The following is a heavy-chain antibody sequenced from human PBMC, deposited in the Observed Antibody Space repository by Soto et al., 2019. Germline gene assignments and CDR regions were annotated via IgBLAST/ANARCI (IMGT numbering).Heavy chain of an antibody. CDR3: VRGGAYGDYRLDY. D-gene: IGHD4-17*01. J-gene: IGHJ4*02. Sequence: GGSLRLSCAASGFNFSIYWMHWVRQAPGKGLVWVSRINSDGSATYYADSVKGRFTISRDNAKNTLYLQMHSLRAEDTAVYYCVRGGAYGDYRLDYWGQGTPVTVSS. V-gene: IGHV3-74*01. CDR1: GFNFSIYW. CDR2: INSDGSAT.